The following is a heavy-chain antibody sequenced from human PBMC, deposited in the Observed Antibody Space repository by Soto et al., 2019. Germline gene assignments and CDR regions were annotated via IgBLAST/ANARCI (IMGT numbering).Heavy chain of an antibody. J-gene: IGHJ5*02. Sequence: ASVKVSCKASGYTFTSYGISWVRQAPGQGLEWMGWISAYNGNTNYAQKLQGRVTMTTDTSTSTAYMELRSLRADDTAVYYCGRGSVIGLLGVPEGWFDAWGQGTLVNVS. CDR3: GRGSVIGLLGVPEGWFDA. V-gene: IGHV1-18*01. CDR2: ISAYNGNT. CDR1: GYTFTSYG. D-gene: IGHD2-8*01.